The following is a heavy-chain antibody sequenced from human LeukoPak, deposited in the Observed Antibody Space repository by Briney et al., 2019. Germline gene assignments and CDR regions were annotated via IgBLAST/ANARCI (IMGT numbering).Heavy chain of an antibody. CDR3: ARALPKIYDFRLGPFDY. Sequence: ASVKVSCKASAYTFTNFAVSWLRQAPGQGLEWMGWISAYNGNTHYAQKFQGRVTMSTDTSTSTAYMELRSLRSDDTAVYYCARALPKIYDFRLGPFDYWGQGTLVTVSS. CDR1: AYTFTNFA. CDR2: ISAYNGNT. D-gene: IGHD3-3*01. V-gene: IGHV1-18*01. J-gene: IGHJ4*02.